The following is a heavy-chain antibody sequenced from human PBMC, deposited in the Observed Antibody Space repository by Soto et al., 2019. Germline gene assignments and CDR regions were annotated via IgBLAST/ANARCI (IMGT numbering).Heavy chain of an antibody. D-gene: IGHD3-10*01. CDR3: AREGYYGSGKETNFDY. J-gene: IGHJ4*02. V-gene: IGHV3-7*01. CDR1: GFTFSSYW. CDR2: IKQDGSEK. Sequence: GGSLRLSCAASGFTFSSYWMSWVRQAPGKGLEWVANIKQDGSEKYYVDSVKGRFTISRDNAKNSLYLQMNSLRAEDTAVYYCAREGYYGSGKETNFDYWGQGTLVTVSS.